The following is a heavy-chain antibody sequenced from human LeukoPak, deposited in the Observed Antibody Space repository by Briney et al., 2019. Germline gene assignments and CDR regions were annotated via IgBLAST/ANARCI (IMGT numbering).Heavy chain of an antibody. J-gene: IGHJ4*02. D-gene: IGHD2-2*01. CDR1: GFTFSNYE. CDR2: ITTTGDRI. CDR3: ARDTKDY. V-gene: IGHV3-48*03. Sequence: GGSLRLSCEASGFTFSNYEMNWVRQAPGKGLAWISYITTTGDRIQYADSVKGRFTISRDNAKNSLYLEMNSLRAEDTGVYFCARDTKDYWGQGTLVVVSS.